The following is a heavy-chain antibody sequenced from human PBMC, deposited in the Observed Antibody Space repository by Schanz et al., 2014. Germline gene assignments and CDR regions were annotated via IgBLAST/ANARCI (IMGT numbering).Heavy chain of an antibody. Sequence: EVQLVESGGGLVQPGGSLRLSCAASGFTFSTYWMHWVRQAPGKGLVWVANIKQDGSEKFYVDSVKGRFTISRDNAKNALYLQMNSLRAEDTAVYYCAKGRMTATNFFDSWGQGTLVTVSS. D-gene: IGHD1-7*01. CDR1: GFTFSTYW. J-gene: IGHJ4*02. CDR2: IKQDGSEK. CDR3: AKGRMTATNFFDS. V-gene: IGHV3-7*01.